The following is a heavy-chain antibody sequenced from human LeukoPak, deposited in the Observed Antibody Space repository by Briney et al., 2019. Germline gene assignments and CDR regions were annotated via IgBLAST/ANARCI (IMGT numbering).Heavy chain of an antibody. D-gene: IGHD1-1*01. Sequence: PGGSLRLSCVGSGFTFSNKWMTWVRQAPGKGPEWVATIKKDGSQTYYVDSVKGRFTISRDNSKNTLYLQMNSLRAEDTAVYYCARQLNDGPIDYWGQGTLVTVSS. CDR3: ARQLNDGPIDY. V-gene: IGHV3-7*01. J-gene: IGHJ4*02. CDR1: GFTFSNKW. CDR2: IKKDGSQT.